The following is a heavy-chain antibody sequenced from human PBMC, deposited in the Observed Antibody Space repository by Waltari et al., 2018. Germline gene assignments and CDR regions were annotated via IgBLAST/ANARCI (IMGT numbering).Heavy chain of an antibody. J-gene: IGHJ4*02. CDR1: GYTFTGSY. CDR3: ARGSRAIRGLDRSPYFDY. Sequence: QVQLVQSGAEVKQPGASVKVSCKTSGYTFTGSYIHWVRQAAGQGLEWMGWIDPSSGGTNYAQKFQGRVTMTRDTSASTAYMDLSSLRSGDTALYYCARGSRAIRGLDRSPYFDYWGQGILVTVSS. CDR2: IDPSSGGT. V-gene: IGHV1-2*02. D-gene: IGHD3-10*01.